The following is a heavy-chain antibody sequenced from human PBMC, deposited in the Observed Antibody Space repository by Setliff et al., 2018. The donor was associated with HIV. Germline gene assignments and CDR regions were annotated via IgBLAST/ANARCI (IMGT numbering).Heavy chain of an antibody. CDR1: GGSISNSRYY. CDR3: ASRVYYYDSNNFLREEGFDP. D-gene: IGHD3-22*01. CDR2: IYYSGST. J-gene: IGHJ5*02. V-gene: IGHV4-39*01. Sequence: ETLSLTCTVSGGSISNSRYYWSWIRQPPGKGLEWIGSIYYSGSTYYNPSLKSRVTISVDTSKNQFSLKLSSVTAADAAVYYCASRVYYYDSNNFLREEGFDPWGQGTLVTVS.